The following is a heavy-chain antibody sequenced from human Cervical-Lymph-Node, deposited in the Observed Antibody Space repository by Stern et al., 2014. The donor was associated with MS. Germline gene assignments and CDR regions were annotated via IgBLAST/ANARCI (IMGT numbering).Heavy chain of an antibody. CDR1: GGSISSGDYYY. J-gene: IGHJ6*02. Sequence: QVQLQESGPGLVKPSQTLCLTCTVSGGSISSGDYYYWSWIRQHPGKGLEWIGDIYDSGTTYYNPSLKSRVTISIDTSKSQFSLKVSSVTAADTAVYYCARGLWTSGMDVWGQGTTVTVSS. CDR3: ARGLWTSGMDV. CDR2: IYDSGTT. V-gene: IGHV4-31*03. D-gene: IGHD3/OR15-3a*01.